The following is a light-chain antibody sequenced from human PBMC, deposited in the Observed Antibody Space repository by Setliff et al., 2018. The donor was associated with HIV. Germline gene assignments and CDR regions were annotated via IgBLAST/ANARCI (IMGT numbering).Light chain of an antibody. CDR3: QQYYSTPCT. CDR2: WAS. CDR1: QSVLYSGNNKNY. J-gene: IGKJ4*01. V-gene: IGKV4-1*01. Sequence: DIVMTQSADSLAVFLGERATINCKSSQSVLYSGNNKNYLAWYQQKPGQPPKLLIYWASTRQSGVPDRFSGSGSGTDFTLTISSLQAEDVAVYYCQQYYSTPCTFGGGTKVDIK.